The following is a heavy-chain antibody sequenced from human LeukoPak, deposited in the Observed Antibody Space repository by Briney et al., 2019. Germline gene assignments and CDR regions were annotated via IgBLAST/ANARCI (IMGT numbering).Heavy chain of an antibody. J-gene: IGHJ2*01. Sequence: PGGSLRLSCAASGFTFSSYAMSWVRQAPGKGLEWVSAISGSGGSTYYADSVKGRFTISRDNSKNTLYLQMNSLRAEDTAVYYCATFWDIVVVPAIPFDLWGRGTLVTVSS. CDR3: ATFWDIVVVPAIPFDL. CDR2: ISGSGGST. CDR1: GFTFSSYA. D-gene: IGHD2-2*01. V-gene: IGHV3-23*01.